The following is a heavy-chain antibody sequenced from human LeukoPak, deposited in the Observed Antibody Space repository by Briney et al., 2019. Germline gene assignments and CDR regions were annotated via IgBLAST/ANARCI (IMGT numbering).Heavy chain of an antibody. CDR3: ARSRLPTRSFDI. J-gene: IGHJ3*02. Sequence: SETLSLTCTVSGGSISSYYWSWIRQPPGKGLEWIGYIYYSGNTNYTPSLKSRVTISIATSKNQFSLNLTSVTAADTALYYCARSRLPTRSFDIWGQGTIVTVSS. CDR1: GGSISSYY. CDR2: IYYSGNT. V-gene: IGHV4-59*01. D-gene: IGHD6-13*01.